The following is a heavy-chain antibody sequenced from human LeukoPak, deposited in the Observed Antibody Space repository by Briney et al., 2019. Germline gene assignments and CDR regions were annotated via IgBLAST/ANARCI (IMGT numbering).Heavy chain of an antibody. CDR3: ARNPESGPRAFDY. CDR1: GGSISSYY. J-gene: IGHJ4*02. Sequence: PSGTLSLTCAVSGGSISSYYWSWIRQPPGKGLEWIGYIYYSGSTNYNPSLKSRVTISVDTSKNQFSLKLSSVTAADTAVYYCARNPESGPRAFDYWGQGTLVTVSS. CDR2: IYYSGST. D-gene: IGHD3-3*01. V-gene: IGHV4-59*01.